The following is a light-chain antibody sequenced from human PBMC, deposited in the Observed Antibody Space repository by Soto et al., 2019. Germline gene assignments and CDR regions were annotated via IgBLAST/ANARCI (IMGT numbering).Light chain of an antibody. J-gene: IGLJ1*01. CDR3: SSYTSRGTYV. CDR2: EVN. Sequence: QSALTQPASLSGSPGQSITISCTGTSSYIGAYDYVSWFQQHPGKAPKLMISEVNNRPSGVSNRFSGSKSGNTAYLTISGLQAEDEADYYCSSYTSRGTYVFGTGTRSPS. CDR1: SSYIGAYDY. V-gene: IGLV2-14*01.